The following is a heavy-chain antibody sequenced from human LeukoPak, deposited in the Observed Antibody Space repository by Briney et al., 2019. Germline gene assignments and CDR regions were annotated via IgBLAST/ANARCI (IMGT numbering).Heavy chain of an antibody. CDR1: GYTFTSYY. CDR2: INPSGGST. V-gene: IGHV1-46*01. J-gene: IGHJ3*02. CDR3: ARERVSSSAPNDAFDI. D-gene: IGHD6-6*01. Sequence: ASVKVSCKASGYTFTSYYMHWVRQAPGQGLEWMGIINPSGGSTSYAQKFQGRVTMTRDTSTSTVYMELSSLRSEDTAVYYCARERVSSSAPNDAFDIWGQGTMVTVSS.